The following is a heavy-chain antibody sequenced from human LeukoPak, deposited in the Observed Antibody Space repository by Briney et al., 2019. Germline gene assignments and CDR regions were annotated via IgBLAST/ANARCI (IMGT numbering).Heavy chain of an antibody. V-gene: IGHV4-39*01. CDR3: ASERLAGNFHVDY. CDR2: IYYSGST. J-gene: IGHJ4*02. CDR1: GGSISSSSYY. Sequence: PSETLSLTGTVSGGSISSSSYYWGWIRQPPGKGLEWIGSIYYSGSTYYNPSLKSRVTISVDTSKNQFSLKLSSVTAADTTVYYCASERLAGNFHVDYWGQGTLVTVSS. D-gene: IGHD6-19*01.